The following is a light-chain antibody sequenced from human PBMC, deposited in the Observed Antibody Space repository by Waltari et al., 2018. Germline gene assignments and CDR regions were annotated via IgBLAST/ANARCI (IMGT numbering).Light chain of an antibody. Sequence: DIQMTQSPSSLSASVGDRVTITCQASQDISNYLNWYQQKPGKAPKLLIYAASSLQSGVSSRFTGSGSETDFTLTISGLQPDDFATYYCQESYSSPRGAFGQGTKLEIK. CDR2: AAS. CDR3: QESYSSPRGA. CDR1: QDISNY. V-gene: IGKV1-39*01. J-gene: IGKJ2*01.